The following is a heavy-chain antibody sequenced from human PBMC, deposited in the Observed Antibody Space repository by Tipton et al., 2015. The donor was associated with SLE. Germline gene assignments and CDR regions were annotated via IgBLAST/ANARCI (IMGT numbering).Heavy chain of an antibody. Sequence: QLVQSGAEVKKPGASVKVSCKASGYTFASYGIHWVRQAPGQRLEWMGWINAGNGNTIYSQKFQGRVTMTRDTSALTAYMELSSLSSEDTAVFYCARERWLDFDSWGQGTLVTVSS. CDR2: INAGNGNT. V-gene: IGHV1-3*01. CDR3: ARERWLDFDS. J-gene: IGHJ4*02. D-gene: IGHD5-24*01. CDR1: GYTFASYG.